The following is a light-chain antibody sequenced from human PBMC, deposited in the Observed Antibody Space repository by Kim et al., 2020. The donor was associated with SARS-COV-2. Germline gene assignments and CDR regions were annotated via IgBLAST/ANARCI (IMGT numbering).Light chain of an antibody. V-gene: IGKV1-33*01. CDR2: DAS. Sequence: ASVGDRVTITCQASQDITKYLNWYQHKPGKAPQLLIYDASILETGVPSRFSGSGSGTDSAVTISSLQPEDIALYYCQQYDNLPITFGQGTRLEIK. CDR1: QDITKY. J-gene: IGKJ5*01. CDR3: QQYDNLPIT.